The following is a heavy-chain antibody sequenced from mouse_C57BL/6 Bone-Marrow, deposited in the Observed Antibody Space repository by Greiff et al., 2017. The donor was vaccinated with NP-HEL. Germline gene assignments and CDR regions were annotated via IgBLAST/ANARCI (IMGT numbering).Heavy chain of an antibody. CDR3: ARSRVPPYAMDY. CDR1: GYTFTSYG. Sequence: VQLQQSGAELARPGASVKLSCKASGYTFTSYGISWVKQRTGQGLEWIGEIYPRSGNTYYNEKFKGKATLTADKSSSTAYMELRSLTSEDSAVYFCARSRVPPYAMDYWGQGTSVTVTS. V-gene: IGHV1-81*01. J-gene: IGHJ4*01. CDR2: IYPRSGNT.